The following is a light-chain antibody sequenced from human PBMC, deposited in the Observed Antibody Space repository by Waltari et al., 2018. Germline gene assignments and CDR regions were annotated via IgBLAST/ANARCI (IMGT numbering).Light chain of an antibody. CDR2: EVS. CDR3: SSYGGSNNLV. V-gene: IGLV2-8*01. CDR1: SSDIGGYKF. Sequence: QSALTQPPSASGSPGQSVTISCPGTSSDIGGYKFVSWYQQHPGKAPNLMLYEVSQRPSGVPDRFSGSKSGNTASLTVSGLQAEDEADYYCSSYGGSNNLVFGGGTKLTVL. J-gene: IGLJ2*01.